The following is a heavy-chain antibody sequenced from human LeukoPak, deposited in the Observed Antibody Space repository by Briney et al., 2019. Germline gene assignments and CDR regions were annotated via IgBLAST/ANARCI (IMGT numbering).Heavy chain of an antibody. CDR2: IYPGDSDT. J-gene: IGHJ3*02. V-gene: IGHV5-51*01. CDR3: ARSTYYDFWSGQLSDAFDI. CDR1: GYSFTSYW. D-gene: IGHD3-3*01. Sequence: GESLKISCKGSGYSFTSYWIGWVRQMPAKGLEWMGIIYPGDSDTRYSPSFQGQVTISADKSISTAYLQWSSLKASDTAMYYCARSTYYDFWSGQLSDAFDIWGQGTMVTVSS.